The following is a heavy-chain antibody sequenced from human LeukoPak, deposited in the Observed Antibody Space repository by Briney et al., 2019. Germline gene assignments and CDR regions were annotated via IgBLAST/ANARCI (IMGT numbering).Heavy chain of an antibody. Sequence: GGSLRLSCAASGFTFSSYTMSWVRQAPGKGLEWVSAISGSGGSTYYADSVKGRFTISRDNSKNTLYLQMNSLRAEDTAVYYCAKDDMVTFGGVITYWGQGTLVTVSS. CDR3: AKDDMVTFGGVITY. V-gene: IGHV3-23*01. CDR1: GFTFSSYT. CDR2: ISGSGGST. D-gene: IGHD3-16*01. J-gene: IGHJ4*02.